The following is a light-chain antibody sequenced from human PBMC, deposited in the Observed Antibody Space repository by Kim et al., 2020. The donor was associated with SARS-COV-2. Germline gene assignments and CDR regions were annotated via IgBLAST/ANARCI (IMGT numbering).Light chain of an antibody. Sequence: QSALTQPASVSGSPGQSITIFCTGTSSDVGAYNYVTWYQQHPGKAPKVLIYDVSKRPSGISVRFSGSKSGNTASLTISGLQAEDEADYYCSSFTSSSASVFGGGTQLTVL. CDR3: SSFTSSSASV. J-gene: IGLJ3*02. V-gene: IGLV2-14*01. CDR1: SSDVGAYNY. CDR2: DVS.